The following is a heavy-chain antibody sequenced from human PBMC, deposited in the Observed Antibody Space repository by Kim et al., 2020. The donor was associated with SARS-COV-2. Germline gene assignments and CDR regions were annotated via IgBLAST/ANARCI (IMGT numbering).Heavy chain of an antibody. V-gene: IGHV3-53*04. CDR3: ARGPLIAAAALGAFDI. D-gene: IGHD6-13*01. Sequence: SVKGRFSISRQNYKNTLYLQMNSLRAEDTAVYYCARGPLIAAAALGAFDIWGQGTMVTVSS. J-gene: IGHJ3*02.